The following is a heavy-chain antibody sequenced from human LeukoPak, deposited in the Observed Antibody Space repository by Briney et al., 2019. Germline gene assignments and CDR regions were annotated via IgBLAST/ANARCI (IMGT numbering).Heavy chain of an antibody. V-gene: IGHV4-34*01. CDR2: INHSGST. J-gene: IGHJ4*02. CDR1: GGSFSGYY. CDR3: ARLGSYYNGDY. Sequence: PSETLSLTCAVYGGSFSGYYWSWIRQPPGKGLEWIGEINHSGSTNYNPSLKSRVTISVDTSKNQFSLKLSSVTAADTAVYYCARLGSYYNGDYWGQGTLVTVSS. D-gene: IGHD3-10*01.